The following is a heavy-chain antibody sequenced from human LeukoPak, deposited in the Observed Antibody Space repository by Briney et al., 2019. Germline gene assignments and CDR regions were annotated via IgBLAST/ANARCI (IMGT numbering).Heavy chain of an antibody. D-gene: IGHD3-10*01. CDR1: GFTFSSYG. Sequence: GGSLRLSCAASGFTFSSYGMHWVRQAPGKGLEWVAFIRYDGSNKYYADSVKGRFTISRDNSKNTLYLQMNSLRAEDTAVYYCAKRGWAYGSGGPHFDYWGQGTLVTVSS. CDR3: AKRGWAYGSGGPHFDY. V-gene: IGHV3-30*02. J-gene: IGHJ4*02. CDR2: IRYDGSNK.